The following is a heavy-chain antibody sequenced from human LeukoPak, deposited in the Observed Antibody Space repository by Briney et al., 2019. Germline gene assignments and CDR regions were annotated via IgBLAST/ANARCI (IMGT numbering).Heavy chain of an antibody. J-gene: IGHJ5*02. CDR1: GFTFSSYW. V-gene: IGHV3-7*01. CDR3: GSHHLGFSGSEILVRVPSTWFDP. D-gene: IGHD3-10*01. Sequence: PGGSLRLSCAASGFTFSSYWMSWVRQAPGKGLEWVANIKQDGSEKYYVDSVKGRFTISRDNAKNSLYLQMNSLRAEDTAVYYWGSHHLGFSGSEILVRVPSTWFDPGGRGPWATAP. CDR2: IKQDGSEK.